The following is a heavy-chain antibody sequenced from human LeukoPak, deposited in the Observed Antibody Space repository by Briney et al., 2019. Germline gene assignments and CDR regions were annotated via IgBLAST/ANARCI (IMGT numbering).Heavy chain of an antibody. CDR3: AGDVIYGSGSSRLFDI. D-gene: IGHD3-10*01. J-gene: IGHJ3*02. Sequence: PGGSLRLSCAASGFSFDDYGLTWVRQAPGKGLEWVSGINWNGDSTDYADSVKGRFTISRDNAKNSLFLQINSLRAEDTAVYYCAGDVIYGSGSSRLFDIWGQGTLVTVSS. V-gene: IGHV3-20*04. CDR1: GFSFDDYG. CDR2: INWNGDST.